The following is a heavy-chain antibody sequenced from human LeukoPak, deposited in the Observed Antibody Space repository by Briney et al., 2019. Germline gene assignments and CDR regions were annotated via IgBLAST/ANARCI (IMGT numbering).Heavy chain of an antibody. J-gene: IGHJ5*02. CDR1: GYTFTSYD. D-gene: IGHD6-19*01. CDR3: ARGIAVAGTWFDP. CDR2: MNPNSGNT. Sequence: GASVKVSCKASGYTFTSYDINWVRQATGQGLEWMGWMNPNSGNTGYAQKFQGRVTMTRNTSIRTAYMELSSLRSEDTAVYYCARGIAVAGTWFDPWGQGTLVTVSS. V-gene: IGHV1-8*01.